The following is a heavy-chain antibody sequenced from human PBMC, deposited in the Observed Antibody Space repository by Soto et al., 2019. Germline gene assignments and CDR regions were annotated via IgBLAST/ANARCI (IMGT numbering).Heavy chain of an antibody. D-gene: IGHD4-4*01. CDR3: ARVVMTTVPASYYYGMDV. J-gene: IGHJ6*02. V-gene: IGHV1-69*18. Sequence: QVQLVQSGAEVKKPGASVTVSCKASGGTFSSYAISWVRQAPGQGLEWMGRIIPFIGTANYAQKCHCRVTITADESERTAYMELTSLRSEDTAVYYCARVVMTTVPASYYYGMDVWGQGTTVTVSS. CDR2: IIPFIGTA. CDR1: GGTFSSYA.